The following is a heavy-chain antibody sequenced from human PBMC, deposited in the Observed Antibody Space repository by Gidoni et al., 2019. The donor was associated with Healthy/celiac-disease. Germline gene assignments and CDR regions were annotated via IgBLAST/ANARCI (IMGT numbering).Heavy chain of an antibody. CDR1: GFTFSSYG. CDR3: ARDGADSSGTAKPHHFFQH. J-gene: IGHJ1*01. Sequence: QVQLVESGGGVVQPGRSLRLSCAASGFTFSSYGMHWVRQAPGKGLEWVAVIWYDGSNKYYADSVKGRFTISRDNSKNTLYLQMNSLRAEDTAVYYCARDGADSSGTAKPHHFFQHWGQGTLVTVSS. D-gene: IGHD3-22*01. CDR2: IWYDGSNK. V-gene: IGHV3-33*01.